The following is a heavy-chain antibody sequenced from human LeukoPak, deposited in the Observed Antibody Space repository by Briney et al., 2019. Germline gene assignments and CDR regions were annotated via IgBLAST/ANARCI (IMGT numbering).Heavy chain of an antibody. CDR2: IYYSGNT. V-gene: IGHV4-59*01. D-gene: IGHD3-3*01. J-gene: IGHJ4*02. CDR3: ARIGDFWSGYFDY. CDR1: GGSISSSY. Sequence: SETLSLTCTVSGGSISSSYWHWIRKPPGKGLEWIGFIYYSGNTNYNPSLKSRLIISLDTSKMQFSLKLSSVTAADTAVYYCARIGDFWSGYFDYWGQGTLVTVSS.